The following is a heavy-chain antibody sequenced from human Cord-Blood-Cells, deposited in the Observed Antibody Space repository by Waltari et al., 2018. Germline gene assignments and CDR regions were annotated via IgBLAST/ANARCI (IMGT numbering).Heavy chain of an antibody. CDR3: ARQPYDFWSGYYLDY. V-gene: IGHV4-39*01. Sequence: QLQLQESGPGLVKPSETLSLTCTVSGGSISSSSYYWGWIRQPPGKGLEWIGSIYYSGSTYYTPSRKGRVTISVDTSKNQFSLKLSSVTAADTAVYYCARQPYDFWSGYYLDYWGQGTLVTVSA. CDR2: IYYSGST. J-gene: IGHJ4*02. D-gene: IGHD3-3*01. CDR1: GGSISSSSYY.